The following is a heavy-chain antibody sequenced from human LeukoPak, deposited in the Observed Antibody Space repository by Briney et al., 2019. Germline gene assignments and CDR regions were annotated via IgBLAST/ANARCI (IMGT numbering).Heavy chain of an antibody. Sequence: QAGGSLRLSCAASGFTFSSYGIHWVRQAPGKGLEWVAFIRYDGSNKYYADSVKGRFTISRDNSKNTLYLQMNSLRAEDTAVYYCAKDAPSGYCSGGSCYSGDAFDIWGQGTMVTVSS. CDR3: AKDAPSGYCSGGSCYSGDAFDI. CDR1: GFTFSSYG. CDR2: IRYDGSNK. D-gene: IGHD2-15*01. V-gene: IGHV3-30*02. J-gene: IGHJ3*02.